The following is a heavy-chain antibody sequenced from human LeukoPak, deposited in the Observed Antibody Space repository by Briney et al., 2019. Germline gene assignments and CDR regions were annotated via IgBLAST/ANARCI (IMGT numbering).Heavy chain of an antibody. D-gene: IGHD5-12*01. CDR1: GGSISSSNW. V-gene: IGHV4-4*02. Sequence: SETLSLTCAVSGGSISSSNWWSWVRQPPGKGLEWIGEIYHSGSTNYNPSLKSRVTISVDKSKNQFSLKLSSVTAADTAVYYRARGYSGYDQAWFDPWGQGTLVTVSS. CDR3: ARGYSGYDQAWFDP. J-gene: IGHJ5*02. CDR2: IYHSGST.